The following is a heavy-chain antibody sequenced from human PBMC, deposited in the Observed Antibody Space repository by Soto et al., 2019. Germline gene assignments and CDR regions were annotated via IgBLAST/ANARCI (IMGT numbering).Heavy chain of an antibody. CDR3: AKVGAKLAIYYFDY. D-gene: IGHD1-26*01. Sequence: GGSLRLSCAASGFTFSSYGMHWVRQAPGKGLEWVAVISYDGSNKYYADSVKGRFTISRDNSKNTLYLQMNSLRAEDTAVYYCAKVGAKLAIYYFDYWGQGTLVTVSS. V-gene: IGHV3-30*18. CDR1: GFTFSSYG. CDR2: ISYDGSNK. J-gene: IGHJ4*02.